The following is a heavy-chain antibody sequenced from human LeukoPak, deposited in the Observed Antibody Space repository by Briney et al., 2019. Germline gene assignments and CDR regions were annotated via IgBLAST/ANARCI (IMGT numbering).Heavy chain of an antibody. V-gene: IGHV5-51*01. Sequence: GESLKISWQGSGYSFTSYWIGWVRQMPGKGLEWMGIIYPGDSDTRYSPSFQGQVTISADKSISTAYLQWSSLKASDTAMYYCATSNYDSSGYGAFDIWGQGTMVTVSS. J-gene: IGHJ3*02. CDR3: ATSNYDSSGYGAFDI. CDR1: GYSFTSYW. D-gene: IGHD3-22*01. CDR2: IYPGDSDT.